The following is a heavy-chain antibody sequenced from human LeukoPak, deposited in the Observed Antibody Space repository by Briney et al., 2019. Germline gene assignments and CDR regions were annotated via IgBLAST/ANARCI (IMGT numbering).Heavy chain of an antibody. Sequence: GGSLRLSCAASGFTFDDYAMHWVRHAPGKGLEGVSVISWNSGSIGYADSVKGRFTISRGNAKNSLYLQMNSLRAEDTALYYCAKLAAAGHHFDYWGQGTLVTVSS. CDR2: ISWNSGSI. CDR1: GFTFDDYA. D-gene: IGHD6-13*01. J-gene: IGHJ4*02. V-gene: IGHV3-9*01. CDR3: AKLAAAGHHFDY.